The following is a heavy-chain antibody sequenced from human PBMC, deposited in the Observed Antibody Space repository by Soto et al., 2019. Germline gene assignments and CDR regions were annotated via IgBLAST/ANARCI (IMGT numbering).Heavy chain of an antibody. V-gene: IGHV1-69*02. J-gene: IGHJ6*03. D-gene: IGHD6-6*01. CDR1: GGTFSSYT. CDR2: IIPILGIA. CDR3: ASGSLEVAARPGNYYYYYYMDV. Sequence: SVKVSCKASGGTFSSYTISWVRQAPGQGLEWMGRIIPILGIANYAQKFQGRVTITADKSTSTAYMELSSLRSEDTAVYYCASGSLEVAARPGNYYYYYYMDVWGKGTTVTVSS.